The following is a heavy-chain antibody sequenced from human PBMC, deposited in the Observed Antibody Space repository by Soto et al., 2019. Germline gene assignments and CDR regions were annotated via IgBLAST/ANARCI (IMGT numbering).Heavy chain of an antibody. CDR3: ARGYCGGGGCHLRRDAFDV. J-gene: IGHJ3*01. CDR2: VNPLSTHI. D-gene: IGHD2-15*01. V-gene: IGHV3-21*01. Sequence: EVQLVESGGGLVVPGGSLSLSCVASGFTFSSYHMSWVRQAPGKGLEWVSSVNPLSTHIYYADSVRGRFAISRDHSKNSLYLQMNSLRTEDAAVYYCARGYCGGGGCHLRRDAFDVWGQGTLVTVSS. CDR1: GFTFSSYH.